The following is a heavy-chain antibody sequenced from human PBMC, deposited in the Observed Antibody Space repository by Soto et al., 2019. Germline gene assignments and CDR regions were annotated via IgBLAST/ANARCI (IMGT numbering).Heavy chain of an antibody. CDR1: GGSFSSYA. V-gene: IGHV1-69*13. J-gene: IGHJ4*02. Sequence: SVKVSCKASGGSFSSYAISWVRQAPGQGLEWMGGIIPIFGTANYAQKFQGRVTITADESTSTAYMELSSLRSEDTAVYYCASGASQGDQLLLDLDYWGQGTLVTVSS. CDR3: ASGASQGDQLLLDLDY. CDR2: IIPIFGTA. D-gene: IGHD2-2*01.